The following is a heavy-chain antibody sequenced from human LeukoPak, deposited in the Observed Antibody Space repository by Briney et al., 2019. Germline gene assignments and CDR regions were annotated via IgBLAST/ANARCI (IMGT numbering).Heavy chain of an antibody. J-gene: IGHJ4*02. CDR1: GFTFSSYG. CDR2: ISYDGSNK. V-gene: IGHV3-30*18. D-gene: IGHD3-22*01. CDR3: AKDYYDGSGYYLRGQYYFDY. Sequence: PGGSLRLSCAASGFTFSSYGMHWVRQAPGKGLEWVAVISYDGSNKYYADSVKGRFTISRDNSKNTLYLQMNSLRAEDTAVYYCAKDYYDGSGYYLRGQYYFDYWGQGTLVTVSS.